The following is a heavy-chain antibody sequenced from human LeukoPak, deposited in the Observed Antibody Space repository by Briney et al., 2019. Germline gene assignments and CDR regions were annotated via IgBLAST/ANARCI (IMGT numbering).Heavy chain of an antibody. V-gene: IGHV4-61*02. CDR2: IYTSGST. D-gene: IGHD3-10*01. J-gene: IGHJ6*03. CDR3: ARHVSGSYYNLYYYYYYMDV. CDR1: GGSISSGSYY. Sequence: PSQTLSLTCTVSGGSISSGSYYWSWIRQPAVKGLEWIGRIYTSGSTNYNPSLKSRVTISVDTSKNQFSLKLSSVTAADTAVYYCARHVSGSYYNLYYYYYYMDVWGKGTTVTISS.